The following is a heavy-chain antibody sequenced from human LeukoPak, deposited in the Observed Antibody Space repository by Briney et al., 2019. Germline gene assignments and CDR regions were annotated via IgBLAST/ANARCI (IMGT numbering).Heavy chain of an antibody. J-gene: IGHJ5*02. Sequence: PGGSLRLSCAASGFTFSSYAMHWVRQAPGKGLEWVAVISYDGSNKYYADSVKGRFTISRDNSKNTLYLQMNSLRAEDTAVYYCASESQTYSSGWYNWFDPWGQGTLVTVSS. CDR3: ASESQTYSSGWYNWFDP. CDR1: GFTFSSYA. D-gene: IGHD6-19*01. CDR2: ISYDGSNK. V-gene: IGHV3-30*04.